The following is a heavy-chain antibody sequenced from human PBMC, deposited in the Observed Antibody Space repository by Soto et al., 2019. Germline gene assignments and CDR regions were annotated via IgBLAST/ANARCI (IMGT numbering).Heavy chain of an antibody. V-gene: IGHV3-23*01. CDR3: TSGDFDY. Sequence: GSLRLSCAASGFTFSSYAMSWVRQAPGKGLEWVSAISGSGGSTYYADSVKGRFTISRDNSKSTLFLQVNSLRAEDTAVYYCTSGDFDYWGQGTLVTVSS. J-gene: IGHJ4*02. CDR2: ISGSGGST. D-gene: IGHD7-27*01. CDR1: GFTFSSYA.